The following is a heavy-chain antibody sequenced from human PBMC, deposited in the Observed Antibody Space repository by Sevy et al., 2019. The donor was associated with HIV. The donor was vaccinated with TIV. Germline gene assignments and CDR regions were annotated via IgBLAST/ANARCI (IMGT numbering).Heavy chain of an antibody. CDR1: GFTFRSYD. CDR2: VRYDGGNE. CDR3: ARDPHEIMLSGSYYLY. Sequence: GGSLRLSCAASGFTFRSYDMHWVRQAPGKGLEWVAIVRYDGGNEQYADSVKGRFTISRDNSRNTLHLQMNSLRDEDTAVYYCARDPHEIMLSGSYYLYWGQGTRVTVSS. V-gene: IGHV3-30*02. J-gene: IGHJ4*02. D-gene: IGHD1-26*01.